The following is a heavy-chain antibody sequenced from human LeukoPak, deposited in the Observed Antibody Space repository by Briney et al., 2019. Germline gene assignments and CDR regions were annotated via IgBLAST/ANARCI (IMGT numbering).Heavy chain of an antibody. D-gene: IGHD2-15*01. V-gene: IGHV3-7*01. CDR2: IKQDGSEK. CDR3: AGGGVVVAAPLMDV. Sequence: GSLRLSCAASGFTFSSYWMSWVRQAPGKGLEWVANIKQDGSEKYYVDSVKGRFTISRDNAKNSLYLQMNSLRAEDTAVYYCAGGGVVVAAPLMDVWGKGTTVTVSS. CDR1: GFTFSSYW. J-gene: IGHJ6*03.